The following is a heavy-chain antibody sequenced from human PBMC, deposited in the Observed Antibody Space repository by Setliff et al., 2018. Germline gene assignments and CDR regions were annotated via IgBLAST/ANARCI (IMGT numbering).Heavy chain of an antibody. V-gene: IGHV4-31*03. CDR1: GDSISSGSYY. CDR3: ARVADGSGSFYLGFDY. J-gene: IGHJ4*02. D-gene: IGHD3-10*01. Sequence: TLSLTCTVSGDSISSGSYYWNWIRQHPEKGLEWLGYIFHSGSTHYNSSLKSRITISIDTSKNHFSPELNSVTAADSAVYYCARVADGSGSFYLGFDYWGQGILVTVSS. CDR2: IFHSGST.